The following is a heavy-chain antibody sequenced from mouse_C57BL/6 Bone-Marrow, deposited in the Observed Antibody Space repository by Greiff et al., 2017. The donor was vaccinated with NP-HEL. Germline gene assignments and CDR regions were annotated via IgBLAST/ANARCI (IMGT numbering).Heavy chain of an antibody. V-gene: IGHV1-63*01. Sequence: VKLMESGAELVRPGTSVKMSCKASGYTFTNYWIGWAKQRPGHGLEWIGDIYPGGGYTNYNEKFKGKATLTADKSSSTAYMQFSSLTSEDSAIYYCASGRAWFAYWGQGTLVTVSA. J-gene: IGHJ3*01. CDR2: IYPGGGYT. CDR1: GYTFTNYW. CDR3: ASGRAWFAY.